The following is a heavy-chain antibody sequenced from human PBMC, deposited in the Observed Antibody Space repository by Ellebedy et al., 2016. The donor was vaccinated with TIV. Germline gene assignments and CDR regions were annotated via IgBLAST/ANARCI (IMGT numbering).Heavy chain of an antibody. D-gene: IGHD3/OR15-3a*01. J-gene: IGHJ3*02. V-gene: IGHV3-23*01. CDR3: AKYRDWYGTYVEAFDI. CDR1: GFSISNYP. CDR2: MGGLGRRT. Sequence: PGGTLRLSCAASGFSISNYPMTWGRQAPGKGLDWVSVMGGLGRRTDYADSVKGRFTISRDNSKNTRFLQMHSLRAEDTAVYFCAKYRDWYGTYVEAFDIWGQGTMVTVSS.